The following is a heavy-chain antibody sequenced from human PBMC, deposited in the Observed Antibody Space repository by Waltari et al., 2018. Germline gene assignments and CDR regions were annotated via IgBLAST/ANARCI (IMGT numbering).Heavy chain of an antibody. CDR3: ARQDPKYQYAMAV. V-gene: IGHV5-51*01. CDR1: GYNCSTNW. CDR2: IYPDDPEI. D-gene: IGHD2-2*01. Sequence: EVQLVQSGAEVNKPGESLKISCKDSGYNCSTNWIGWVRQMPGRGLEWMGIIYPDDPEIRYSPSFQGQVTISADRSINTAYLEWRSLKASDTALYFCARQDPKYQYAMAVWGQGTSVTVS. J-gene: IGHJ6*02.